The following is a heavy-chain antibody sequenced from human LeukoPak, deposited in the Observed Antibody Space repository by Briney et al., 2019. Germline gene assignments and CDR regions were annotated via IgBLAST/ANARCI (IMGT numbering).Heavy chain of an antibody. CDR1: GFTFSSFW. D-gene: IGHD6-19*01. V-gene: IGHV3-7*04. Sequence: GGSLRLSCAASGFTFSSFWMTWVRQPPGKGLKWVANIKQDGSEKYYVDSVKGRFTISRDNAKNSLYLQMNSLRAEDTAVYYCARGQWLAFWGQGTLVTVSS. J-gene: IGHJ4*02. CDR3: ARGQWLAF. CDR2: IKQDGSEK.